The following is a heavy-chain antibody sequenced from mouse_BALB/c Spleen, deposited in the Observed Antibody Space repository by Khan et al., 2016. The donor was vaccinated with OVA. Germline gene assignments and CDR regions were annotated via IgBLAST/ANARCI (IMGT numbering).Heavy chain of an antibody. CDR2: ISYGGST. Sequence: EVQLQESGPGLVKPSQSLSLTCTATGYSITSDYARYWIRQFPGNKLESMGYISYGGSTSYNPSLKSRTSITPDTSTNQFFLQLTSVTTEDTATYYCARKNYYGYAMDYWGQGTSVTVSS. J-gene: IGHJ4*01. V-gene: IGHV3-2*02. D-gene: IGHD1-1*01. CDR3: ARKNYYGYAMDY. CDR1: GYSITSDYA.